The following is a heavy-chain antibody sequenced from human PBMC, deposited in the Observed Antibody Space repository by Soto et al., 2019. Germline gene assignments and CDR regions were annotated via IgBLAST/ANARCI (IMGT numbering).Heavy chain of an antibody. D-gene: IGHD1-20*01. CDR2: ISAHNGNT. CDR3: ARGRYGDY. Sequence: QVHLVQSGAEVKKPGASVKVSCKGSGYAFTTYGITWVRQAPGQGLEWMGWISAHNGNTNYAQKLQGRVTVTRDTSTSTAYIALRSLRSDDTAVYYCARGRYGDYWGQVALVTVSS. V-gene: IGHV1-18*01. J-gene: IGHJ4*02. CDR1: GYAFTTYG.